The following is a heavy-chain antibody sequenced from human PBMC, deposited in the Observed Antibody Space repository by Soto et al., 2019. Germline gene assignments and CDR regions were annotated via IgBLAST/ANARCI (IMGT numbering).Heavy chain of an antibody. CDR3: ARQDDFWSGSNWFDP. CDR1: GGSITSSNYY. J-gene: IGHJ5*02. Sequence: QLQLQQSGPGLVKPSEILSLTCTVSGGSITSSNYYWGWIRQPPGKGLQWIGNVYYNGFTYYNPSLQSRVTISVDTSKNHFSLKLTSVTAADTAVYYCARQDDFWSGSNWFDPWGQGTLVTVSS. CDR2: VYYNGFT. D-gene: IGHD3-3*01. V-gene: IGHV4-39*01.